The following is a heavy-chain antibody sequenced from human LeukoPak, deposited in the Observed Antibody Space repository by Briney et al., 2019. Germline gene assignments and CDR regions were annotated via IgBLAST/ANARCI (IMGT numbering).Heavy chain of an antibody. V-gene: IGHV4-59*01. CDR1: GDSISSSY. CDR3: AKVPPQRCPGDTCYPIFEY. J-gene: IGHJ4*02. Sequence: SETLSLTCTVSGDSISSSYWSWIRHSPGKGLEWIGYIRYTGDTNYNPSFRRRVTISLDTSKNQFFLNLNSVTTADTAIYYCAKVPPQRCPGDTCYPIFEYRGQGTLVTVSS. CDR2: IRYTGDT. D-gene: IGHD2-15*01.